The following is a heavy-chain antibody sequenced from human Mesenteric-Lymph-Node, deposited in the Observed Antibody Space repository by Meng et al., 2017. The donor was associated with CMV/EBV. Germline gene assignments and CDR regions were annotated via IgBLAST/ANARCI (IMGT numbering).Heavy chain of an antibody. CDR3: ARRSGNYGGYYFDY. CDR1: GFTFSSFA. Sequence: SGFTFSSFAMSWVRQAPGKGLEWVSAIVAGGGDTYFADSVKGRFTISRDNSKNTLYLQLNSLTAEDTAVYYCARRSGNYGGYYFDYWGQGTLVTVSS. V-gene: IGHV3-23*01. CDR2: IVAGGGDT. J-gene: IGHJ4*02. D-gene: IGHD1-26*01.